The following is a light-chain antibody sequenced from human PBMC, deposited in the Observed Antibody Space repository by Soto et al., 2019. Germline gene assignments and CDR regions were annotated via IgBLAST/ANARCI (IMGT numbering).Light chain of an antibody. CDR1: QTISTD. Sequence: DIQMTQSPSSLSASIGDRVTITCRASQTISTDLNWYQQKPGKAPKLLIFAASSLQSGVPSRFSGSRSGPDFTLTISSLQPEDFATYYCQQSYSSPPTFGQGTKVDIK. J-gene: IGKJ1*01. V-gene: IGKV1-39*01. CDR3: QQSYSSPPT. CDR2: AAS.